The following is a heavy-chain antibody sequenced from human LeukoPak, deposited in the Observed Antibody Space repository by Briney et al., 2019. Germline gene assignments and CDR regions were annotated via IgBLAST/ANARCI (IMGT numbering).Heavy chain of an antibody. CDR2: IIPILGIA. CDR3: ARPISLTGHAFDI. J-gene: IGHJ3*02. V-gene: IGHV1-69*04. D-gene: IGHD3-9*01. Sequence: SVKVSCKASGGTFSSYAISWVRQAPGQGLEWMGRIIPILGIANYAQKFQGRVTITAVKSTSTAYMELSSPRSEDTAVYYCARPISLTGHAFDIWGQGTMVTVSS. CDR1: GGTFSSYA.